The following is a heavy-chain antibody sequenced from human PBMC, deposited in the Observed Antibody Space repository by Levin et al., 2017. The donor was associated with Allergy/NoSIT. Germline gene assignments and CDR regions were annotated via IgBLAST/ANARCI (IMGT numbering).Heavy chain of an antibody. CDR2: IYPGDSDT. CDR1: GYSFTSYW. J-gene: IGHJ4*02. CDR3: ARQGSSGWYEGYYFDY. V-gene: IGHV5-51*01. Sequence: GESLKISCKGSGYSFTSYWIGWVRQMPGKGLEWMGIIYPGDSDTRYSPSFQGQVTISADKSISTAYLQWSSLKASDTAMYYWARQGSSGWYEGYYFDYWGQGTLVTVSS. D-gene: IGHD6-19*01.